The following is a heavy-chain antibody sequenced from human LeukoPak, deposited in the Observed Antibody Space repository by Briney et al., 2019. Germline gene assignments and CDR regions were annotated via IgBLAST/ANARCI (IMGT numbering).Heavy chain of an antibody. CDR1: GFTFSSYW. D-gene: IGHD1-1*01. V-gene: IGHV3-7*01. CDR2: IKQDGSER. J-gene: IGHJ4*02. CDR3: ASRGTTGTSGY. Sequence: GGSLRLSCAASGFTFSSYWMSWVRQAPGKGLEWVANIKQDGSERYYVDSVKGRFTISRDNAKNSLYLQMNSLRAEDTAVYYCASRGTTGTSGYWGQGTLVTVSS.